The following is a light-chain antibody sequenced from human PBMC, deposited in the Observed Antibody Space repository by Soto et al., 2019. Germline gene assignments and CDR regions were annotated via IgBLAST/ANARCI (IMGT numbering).Light chain of an antibody. CDR3: QQRSKWT. CDR2: AAS. V-gene: IGKV3-11*01. Sequence: ILFTQAPATLSLYPRARASLSCRASHSGSCYLAWYQQKPGQAPRLLIYAASNRATGIPARFSGRGSGTDFTLTSSSLEPEDFAVYYCQQRSKWTFGQGTKVHI. J-gene: IGKJ1*01. CDR1: HSGSCY.